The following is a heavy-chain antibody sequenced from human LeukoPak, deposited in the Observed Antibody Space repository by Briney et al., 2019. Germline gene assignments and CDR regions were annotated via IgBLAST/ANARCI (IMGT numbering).Heavy chain of an antibody. J-gene: IGHJ4*02. Sequence: SETLSLTCAVYGGSFSGYYWSWIRQPPGKGLEWIGEINHSGSTNYNPSLKSRVTISVDTSKNPFSLKLSSVTAADTAVYYCAKVMGWFGGFDYWGQGTLVTVSS. CDR3: AKVMGWFGGFDY. V-gene: IGHV4-34*01. CDR1: GGSFSGYY. CDR2: INHSGST. D-gene: IGHD3-10*01.